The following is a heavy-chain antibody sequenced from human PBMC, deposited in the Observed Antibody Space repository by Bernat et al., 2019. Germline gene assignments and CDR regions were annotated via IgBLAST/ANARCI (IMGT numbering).Heavy chain of an antibody. CDR3: AKHRGRAVPGYYFDD. D-gene: IGHD4-17*01. CDR1: GFTFSSYA. J-gene: IGHJ4*02. CDR2: ITASGGST. V-gene: IGHV3-23*01. Sequence: EVQLLESGGGLVQPGGSLRLSCAVSGFTFSSYAISWVRQAPGKGLEWVSGITASGGSTYYADSVKGRFTISRDNSRNALFLQMNSLRAEDTAVYYCAKHRGRAVPGYYFDDWGQGTLVTVSS.